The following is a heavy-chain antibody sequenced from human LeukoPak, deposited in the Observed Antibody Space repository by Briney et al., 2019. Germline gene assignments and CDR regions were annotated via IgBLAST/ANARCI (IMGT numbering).Heavy chain of an antibody. J-gene: IGHJ4*02. Sequence: GGPLRLSCAASGFTFNRDWTAWVRQAPGKGLEWVANIKEDGSEKNYVDSVKGRFTISRDNAVNSVYLQMNDLRAEDTGVYYCARALPPYYDSSGYNYWGQGTLVTVSS. CDR3: ARALPPYYDSSGYNY. CDR1: GFTFNRDW. D-gene: IGHD3-22*01. V-gene: IGHV3-7*01. CDR2: IKEDGSEK.